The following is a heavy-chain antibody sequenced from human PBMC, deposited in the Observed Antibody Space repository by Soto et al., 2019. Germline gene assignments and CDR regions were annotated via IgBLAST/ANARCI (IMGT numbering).Heavy chain of an antibody. J-gene: IGHJ4*02. CDR3: AKKSGVGATWYFDY. CDR1: GFTFSNYG. CDR2: LPEIGTNT. V-gene: IGHV3-23*01. Sequence: GGSLRLSCAASGFTFSNYGMSWVRQAPGKGLEWVSALPEIGTNTYYADSVKGRFTISRDNSKNTLFLQINNLRAGDTAVYYCAKKSGVGATWYFDYWGQGTMVTVYS. D-gene: IGHD1-26*01.